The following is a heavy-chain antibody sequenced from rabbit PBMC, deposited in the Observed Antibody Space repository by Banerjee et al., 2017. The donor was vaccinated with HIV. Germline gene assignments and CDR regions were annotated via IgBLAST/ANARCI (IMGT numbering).Heavy chain of an antibody. CDR1: GFSVSSYS. CDR3: ARGGVGTTYPYGGMDL. CDR2: IYAGSSGST. J-gene: IGHJ6*01. Sequence: SLEESGGDLVKPGASLTLTCTASGFSVSSYSMGWVRQAPGKGLEWIGTIYAGSSGSTYYASWAKGRFTISRENTQNTLYLQLNSLTAADTATYFCARGGVGTTYPYGGMDLWGQGTLVTVS. D-gene: IGHD8-1*01. V-gene: IGHV1S40*01.